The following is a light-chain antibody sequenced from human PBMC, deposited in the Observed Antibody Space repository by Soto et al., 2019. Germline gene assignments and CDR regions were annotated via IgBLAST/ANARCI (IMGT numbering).Light chain of an antibody. CDR3: SSYSISSTHVV. CDR2: DVT. Sequence: QSALTQPASVSGSPGRSVTISCTGSSSDGGDFNYVSWYQHLPGRAPKLIIYDVTNRPSGISYRFSASKSGRTASLTISGLPAEDEADYYCSSYSISSTHVVFGGGIKLTV. CDR1: SSDGGDFNY. J-gene: IGLJ2*01. V-gene: IGLV2-14*03.